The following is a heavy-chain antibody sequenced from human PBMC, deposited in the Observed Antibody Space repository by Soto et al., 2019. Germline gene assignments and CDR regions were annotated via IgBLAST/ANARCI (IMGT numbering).Heavy chain of an antibody. J-gene: IGHJ6*02. CDR3: ARVLEWLLYGGYYYYGMDV. CDR1: GFTFSSYA. CDR2: IIPIFGTA. V-gene: IGHV1-69*06. Sequence: VQLLESGGGLVQPGGSLRLSCAASGFTFSSYAISWVRQAPGQGLEWMGGIIPIFGTANYAQKFQGRVTITADKSTSTAYMELSSLRSEDTAVYYCARVLEWLLYGGYYYYGMDVWGQGTTVTVSS. D-gene: IGHD3-3*01.